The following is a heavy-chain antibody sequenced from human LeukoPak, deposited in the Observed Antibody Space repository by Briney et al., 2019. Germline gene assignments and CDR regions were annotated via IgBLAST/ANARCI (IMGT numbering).Heavy chain of an antibody. CDR2: ISGGGGST. V-gene: IGHV3-23*01. CDR1: GFTFSSYA. CDR3: AREHSSSSGPGYFDY. D-gene: IGHD6-6*01. J-gene: IGHJ4*02. Sequence: PGGSLRLSCAASGFTFSSYAMSWVRQAPGKGLEWVSTISGGGGSTYYADSVKGRFTISRDNSKNTLYLQMNSLRAEDTAVYYCAREHSSSSGPGYFDYWGQGTLVTVSS.